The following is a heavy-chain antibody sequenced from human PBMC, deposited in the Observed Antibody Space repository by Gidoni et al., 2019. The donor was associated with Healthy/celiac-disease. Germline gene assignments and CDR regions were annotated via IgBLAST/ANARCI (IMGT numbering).Heavy chain of an antibody. Sequence: QVQLVQSGAEVKKPGASVKVSCKASGYTFTSYYMHWVRQAPGQGLEWMGIINPRGGSKSYAQKFQGRVTMTRDTSTSTVYMELSSLRSEDTAVYYCARDLREQQLDTGEVRYYGMDVWGQGTTVTVSS. V-gene: IGHV1-46*01. CDR2: INPRGGSK. J-gene: IGHJ6*02. CDR1: GYTFTSYY. CDR3: ARDLREQQLDTGEVRYYGMDV. D-gene: IGHD6-13*01.